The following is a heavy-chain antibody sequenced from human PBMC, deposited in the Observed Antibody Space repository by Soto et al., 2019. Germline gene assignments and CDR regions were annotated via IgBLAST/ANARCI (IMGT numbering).Heavy chain of an antibody. CDR2: VSGGGGTT. D-gene: IGHD2-2*01. J-gene: IGHJ4*02. V-gene: IGHV3-23*01. Sequence: GKGLEWVSSVSGGGGTTYYANSVKGRFTISRDNSQNTLYLQMNNLRAEDTAIYYCAKEKVPNCAWDFDYWAEPTLLSVSS. CDR3: AKEKVPNCAWDFDY.